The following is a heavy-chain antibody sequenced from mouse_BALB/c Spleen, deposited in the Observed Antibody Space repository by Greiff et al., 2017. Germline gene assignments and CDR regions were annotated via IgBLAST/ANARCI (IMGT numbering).Heavy chain of an antibody. CDR3: ASPYDY. D-gene: IGHD2-10*01. J-gene: IGHJ4*01. Sequence: EVQLQESGAELVKPGASVKLSCTASGFNIKDTYMHWVKQRPEQGLEWIGRIDPANGNTKYDPKFQGKATITADTSSNTAYLQLSSLTSEDTAVYYCASPYDYWGQGTSVTVSS. CDR1: GFNIKDTY. V-gene: IGHV14-3*02. CDR2: IDPANGNT.